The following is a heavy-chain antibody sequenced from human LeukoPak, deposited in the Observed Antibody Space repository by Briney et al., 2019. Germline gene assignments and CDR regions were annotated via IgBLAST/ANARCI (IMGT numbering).Heavy chain of an antibody. D-gene: IGHD6-19*01. CDR3: ARSRYNSGWYWAEYFQH. Sequence: SETLSLTCAVYGGSFSGYYWSWIRQPPGKGLEWIGEINHSGSTNYNPSLKSRVTISVDTSKNQFSLKLSSVTAADTAVYYCARSRYNSGWYWAEYFQHWGQGTLVTVSS. CDR1: GGSFSGYY. V-gene: IGHV4-34*01. J-gene: IGHJ1*01. CDR2: INHSGST.